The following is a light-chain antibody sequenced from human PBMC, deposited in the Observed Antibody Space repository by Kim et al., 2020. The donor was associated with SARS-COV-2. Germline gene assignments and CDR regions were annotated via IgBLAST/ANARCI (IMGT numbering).Light chain of an antibody. CDR1: SSNIGAGYD. V-gene: IGLV1-40*01. J-gene: IGLJ3*02. CDR3: QTYDNRLNNGV. CDR2: GSS. Sequence: VTISCAASSSNIGAGYDVHWYQQFPGKAPKLLIHGSSNRPSGVPDRFSGSKSGTSAYLDITGLQGEDEADYYCQTYDNRLNNGVFGGGTQLTVL.